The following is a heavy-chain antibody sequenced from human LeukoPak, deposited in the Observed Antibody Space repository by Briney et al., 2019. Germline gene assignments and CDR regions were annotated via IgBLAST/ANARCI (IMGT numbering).Heavy chain of an antibody. D-gene: IGHD1-26*01. V-gene: IGHV3-30*02. Sequence: PGGSLRLSCAASGFTFSSYGMHWVRQAPGKGLEWVTSIGYGGSNNYDGSSKYSAAAVKGRFTISRYNSNNTLTPQMNSLRPEDTALYSCAKDYPTALGASAFESWGPGTPVTVS. CDR2: IGYGGSNNYDGSSK. CDR3: AKDYPTALGASAFES. J-gene: IGHJ4*02. CDR1: GFTFSSYG.